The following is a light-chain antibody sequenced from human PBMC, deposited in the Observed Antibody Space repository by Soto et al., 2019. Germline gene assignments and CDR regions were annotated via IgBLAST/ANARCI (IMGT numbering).Light chain of an antibody. J-gene: IGKJ4*01. CDR2: AAS. Sequence: IQLTQSPSSLSASVGDRVTITCRASQGIGSYLAWYQQKPGEAPKLLIFAASTLQSGVPSRFSGSGSATDFTLTISSLQAEDFAVYYCQQYGSSPPLTFGGGTKVDIK. V-gene: IGKV1-9*01. CDR3: QQYGSSPPLT. CDR1: QGIGSY.